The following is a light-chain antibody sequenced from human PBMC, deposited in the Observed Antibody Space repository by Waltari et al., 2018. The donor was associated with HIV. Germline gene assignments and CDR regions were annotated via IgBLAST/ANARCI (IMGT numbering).Light chain of an antibody. J-gene: IGLJ3*02. CDR3: ETWDSSTWV. CDR1: SGHTSNI. Sequence: QPVLTQSSSASASLGSSVTLPCTLTSGHTSNIVARPQQQPGKAPRYLMKLEGGGSYNKGSGVPDRFSGSSSGADRYLTVSNLQFEDEADYYCETWDSSTWVFGGGTKLTVL. V-gene: IGLV4-60*02. CDR2: LEGGGSY.